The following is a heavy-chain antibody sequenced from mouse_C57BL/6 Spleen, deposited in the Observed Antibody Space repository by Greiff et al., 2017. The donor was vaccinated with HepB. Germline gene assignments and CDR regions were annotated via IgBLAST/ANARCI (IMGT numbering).Heavy chain of an antibody. J-gene: IGHJ3*01. D-gene: IGHD2-4*01. V-gene: IGHV1-82*01. CDR2: IYPGDGDT. CDR3: ARSGDYDVGFAY. Sequence: VKLVESGPELVKPGASVKISCKASGYAFSSSWMNWVKQRPGKGLEWIGRIYPGDGDTNYNGKFKGKATLTADKSSSTAYMQLSGLTSEDSAVYFCARSGDYDVGFAYWGQGTLVTVSA. CDR1: GYAFSSSW.